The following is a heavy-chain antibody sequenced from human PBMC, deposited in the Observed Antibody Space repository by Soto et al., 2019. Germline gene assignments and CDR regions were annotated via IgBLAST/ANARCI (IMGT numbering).Heavy chain of an antibody. CDR3: ARDSGSFGGVIVTRFDY. V-gene: IGHV3-30-3*01. CDR1: GFTFSSYA. CDR2: ISYDGSNK. J-gene: IGHJ4*02. D-gene: IGHD3-16*02. Sequence: GSLRLSCAASGFTFSSYAMHWVRQAPGKGLEWVAVISYDGSNKYYADSVKGRFTISRDNSKNTLYPQMNSLRAEDTAVYYCARDSGSFGGVIVTRFDYWGQGTLVTVSS.